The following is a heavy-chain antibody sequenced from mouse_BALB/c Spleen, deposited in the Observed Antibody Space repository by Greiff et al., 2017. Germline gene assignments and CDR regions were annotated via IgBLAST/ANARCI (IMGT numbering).Heavy chain of an antibody. D-gene: IGHD2-2*01. CDR3: ARVGYGYDGSQFAY. Sequence: QVQLKESGPGLVAPSQSLSITCTVSGFSLTSYGVSWVRQPPGKGLEWLGVIWGDGSKNYHSALISRLSISKDNSKSQVFLKMNSLQTDDTAMYYCARVGYGYDGSQFAYWGQGTLVTVSA. CDR2: IWGDGSK. J-gene: IGHJ3*01. V-gene: IGHV2-3*01. CDR1: GFSLTSYG.